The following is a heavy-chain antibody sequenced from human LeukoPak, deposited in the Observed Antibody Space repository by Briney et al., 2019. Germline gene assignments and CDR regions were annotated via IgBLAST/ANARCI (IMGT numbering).Heavy chain of an antibody. CDR1: GYTFSSYG. J-gene: IGHJ6*03. Sequence: ASVKVSCKASGYTFSSYGISWVRQAPGQGLEWMGWMSAYNGNRNYAQKFQGRVTITADKSTSTAYMELSSLRSEDTAVYYCARGPILRFLEWSQRYYYYMDVWGKGTTVTVSS. CDR2: MSAYNGNR. V-gene: IGHV1-18*01. D-gene: IGHD3-3*01. CDR3: ARGPILRFLEWSQRYYYYMDV.